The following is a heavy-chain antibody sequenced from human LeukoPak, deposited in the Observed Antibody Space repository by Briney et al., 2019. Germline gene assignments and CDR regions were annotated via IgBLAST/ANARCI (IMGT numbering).Heavy chain of an antibody. D-gene: IGHD3-9*01. CDR2: IRPDGSEK. Sequence: PGGSLRLSCAASGFTFSSYWMSWVRQAPGRGLEWVANIRPDGSEKFYVDSLKGRFTISRDNAKNSLHLQMNNMRVEDTGVYYCARDVDRRDDPWGQGILVTVSS. CDR1: GFTFSSYW. V-gene: IGHV3-7*01. J-gene: IGHJ5*02. CDR3: ARDVDRRDDP.